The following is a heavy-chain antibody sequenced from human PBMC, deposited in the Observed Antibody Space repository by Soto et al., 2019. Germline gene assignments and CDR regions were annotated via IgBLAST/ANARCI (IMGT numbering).Heavy chain of an antibody. J-gene: IGHJ6*02. Sequence: GGSLRISCAASGFTFSSYGMHWVRQAPGKGLEWVAVIWYDGSNKYYADSVKGRFTISRDNSKNTLYLQMNSLRAEDTAVYYCARDRQQLVPGGMDVWGQGTTVTVSS. D-gene: IGHD6-13*01. CDR3: ARDRQQLVPGGMDV. V-gene: IGHV3-33*01. CDR2: IWYDGSNK. CDR1: GFTFSSYG.